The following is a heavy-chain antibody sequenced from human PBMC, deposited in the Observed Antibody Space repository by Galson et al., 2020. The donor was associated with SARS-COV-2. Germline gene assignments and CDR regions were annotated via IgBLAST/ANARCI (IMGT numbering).Heavy chain of an antibody. V-gene: IGHV3-33*01. J-gene: IGHJ6*02. Sequence: TGGSLRLSCATSGFSFSSHGFHWVRQAPGKGLEWVSAICYDGSKKCYADSVKGRFTVSRDNSKNTVYLEMNRLRVEDTAVYYCARDTQSSMDVWGQGTTVTVSS. CDR3: ARDTQSSMDV. D-gene: IGHD6-6*01. CDR1: GFSFSSHG. CDR2: ICYDGSKK.